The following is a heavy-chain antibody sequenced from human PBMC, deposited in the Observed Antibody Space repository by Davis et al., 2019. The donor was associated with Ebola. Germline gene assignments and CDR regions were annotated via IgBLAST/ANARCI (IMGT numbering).Heavy chain of an antibody. Sequence: PSETLSLTCTVSGGSISSNNYYWGWIRQPPGKGLEWIGSIDHSGSTSHNPSLKSRVTISVDTSKNQFSLKLSSVTAADTSVYYCARTIGYCTNDLCPFDYWGQGTLVTVSS. J-gene: IGHJ4*02. CDR2: IDHSGST. CDR3: ARTIGYCTNDLCPFDY. D-gene: IGHD2-8*01. CDR1: GGSISSNNYY. V-gene: IGHV4-39*01.